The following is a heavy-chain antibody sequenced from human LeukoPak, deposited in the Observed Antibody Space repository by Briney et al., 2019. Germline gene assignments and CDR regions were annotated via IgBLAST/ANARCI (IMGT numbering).Heavy chain of an antibody. CDR3: AREGGSSWPYYYYYYGMDV. CDR1: GVTFSSYW. CDR2: IKQDGSEK. Sequence: GGSLRLSCAASGVTFSSYWMSWVRQAPGKGLEWEANIKQDGSEKYYVDSVKGRFTISRDNAKNSLYLQMNSLRAEDTAVYYCAREGGSSWPYYYYYYGMDVWGQGTTVTVSS. J-gene: IGHJ6*02. V-gene: IGHV3-7*01. D-gene: IGHD6-13*01.